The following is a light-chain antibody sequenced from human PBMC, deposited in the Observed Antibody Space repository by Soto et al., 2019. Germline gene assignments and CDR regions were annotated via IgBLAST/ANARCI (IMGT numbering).Light chain of an antibody. CDR3: SSYTSTPTYV. CDR2: EVS. Sequence: QSALTQPASVSGSPGQSITVSCTGTSSDVGGYFYVSWYQHHPGKAPKLMIYEVSNRPSGVSDRFSGSKSGNTASLTISGLQAEDEADYYCSSYTSTPTYVFGTGTKLTVL. V-gene: IGLV2-14*01. J-gene: IGLJ1*01. CDR1: SSDVGGYFY.